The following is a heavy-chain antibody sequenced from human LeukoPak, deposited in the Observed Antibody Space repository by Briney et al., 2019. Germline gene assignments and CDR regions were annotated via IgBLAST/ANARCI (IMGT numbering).Heavy chain of an antibody. D-gene: IGHD3-22*01. J-gene: IGHJ4*02. CDR1: GFPFSSYA. V-gene: IGHV3-64*04. CDR3: GGEHYSRSSASYHDY. Sequence: GGSLRLSCSASGFPFSSYAMHWVRQAPGKGLEYVSAISDSGGSTYYADSVKGRFTISRDNSKNSLSLQMDSLRVDDTAVYFCGGEHYSRSSASYHDYWGQGTLVTVSS. CDR2: ISDSGGST.